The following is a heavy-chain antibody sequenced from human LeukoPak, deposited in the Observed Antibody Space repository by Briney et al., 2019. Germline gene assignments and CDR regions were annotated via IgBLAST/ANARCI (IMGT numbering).Heavy chain of an antibody. CDR2: ISSSSSYI. J-gene: IGHJ2*01. Sequence: GGSLRLSCAASGFTFSSYSMNWVRQAPGKGLEWVSSISSSSSYIYYADSVKGRFTISRDNAKNSLYLQMNSLRAEDTAVYYCAKVSEYKVWYFDLWGRGTLVTVSS. V-gene: IGHV3-21*01. CDR3: AKVSEYKVWYFDL. CDR1: GFTFSSYS. D-gene: IGHD6-6*01.